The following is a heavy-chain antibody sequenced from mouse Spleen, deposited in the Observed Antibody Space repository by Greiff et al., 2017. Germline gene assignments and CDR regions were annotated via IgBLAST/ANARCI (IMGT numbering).Heavy chain of an antibody. D-gene: IGHD1-1*01. Sequence: QVQLQQSGPELVKPGASVKISCKASGYAFSSSWMNWVKQRPGKGLEWIGRIYPGDGDTNYNGKFKGKATLTADKSSSTAYMQLSSLTSEDSAVYFCARSRFIPQGYFDVWGAGTTVTVSS. CDR1: GYAFSSSW. V-gene: IGHV1-82*01. CDR3: ARSRFIPQGYFDV. J-gene: IGHJ1*01. CDR2: IYPGDGDT.